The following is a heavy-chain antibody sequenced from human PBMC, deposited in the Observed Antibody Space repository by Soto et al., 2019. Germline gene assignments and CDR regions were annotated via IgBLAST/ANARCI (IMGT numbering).Heavy chain of an antibody. V-gene: IGHV3-64*01. CDR3: ARGALVVVVAAYFDY. J-gene: IGHJ4*02. D-gene: IGHD2-15*01. Sequence: EVQLVESGGGLVQPGGSLRLSCAASGFTFSSYAMHWVRQAPGKGLEYVSAISSNGGSTYYANSVKGRFTISRDNSKNTLYLQMGSLRAEDRAVYYCARGALVVVVAAYFDYWGQGTLVTVSS. CDR2: ISSNGGST. CDR1: GFTFSSYA.